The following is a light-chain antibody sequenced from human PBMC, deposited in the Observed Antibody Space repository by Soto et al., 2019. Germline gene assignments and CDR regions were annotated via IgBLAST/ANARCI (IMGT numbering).Light chain of an antibody. CDR2: ANT. J-gene: IGLJ2*01. V-gene: IGLV1-40*01. CDR3: QSYDSSLSGSI. CDR1: SSNIGADYD. Sequence: QSVLTQPPSVSGAPGQRVTISCTGSSSNIGADYDVHWYQHLPGTAPKLLIYANTNRPSGVPDRFSGSKSGTSASLAITGLQAEDEADYYCQSYDSSLSGSIFGGGTKVTVL.